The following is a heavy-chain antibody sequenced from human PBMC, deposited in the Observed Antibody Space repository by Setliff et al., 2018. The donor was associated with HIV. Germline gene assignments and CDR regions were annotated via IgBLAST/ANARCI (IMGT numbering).Heavy chain of an antibody. V-gene: IGHV4-59*01. D-gene: IGHD3-22*01. J-gene: IGHJ4*02. Sequence: SETLSLTCSISGGSISFYYWNWLRQTPGKGLEWIAYTFDNGNTHYTPSLESRVTLSLDTSSNLCSLRLASVTTADTAVYYCARDPGDYDRKFDHWGQGALVTVSS. CDR2: TFDNGNT. CDR1: GGSISFYY. CDR3: ARDPGDYDRKFDH.